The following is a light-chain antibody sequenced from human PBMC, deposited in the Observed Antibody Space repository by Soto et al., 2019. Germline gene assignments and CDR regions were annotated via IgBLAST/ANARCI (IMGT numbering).Light chain of an antibody. V-gene: IGLV6-57*04. Sequence: NFMLTQPHSVSESPGKTVTISCTRSSGSIASNYVQWYQQRPGSAPTTVIYEDNQRPSGVPDRFSGSIDSSSNSASLTISRLKTEDEADYYCQSYVSSLSGFVVFGGGTKLTVL. CDR1: SGSIASNY. CDR2: EDN. CDR3: QSYVSSLSGFVV. J-gene: IGLJ2*01.